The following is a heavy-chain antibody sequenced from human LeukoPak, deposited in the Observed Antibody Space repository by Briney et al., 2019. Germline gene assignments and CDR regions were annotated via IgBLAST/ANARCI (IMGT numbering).Heavy chain of an antibody. J-gene: IGHJ4*02. D-gene: IGHD3-22*01. CDR3: AKGAYYYDSSGYLDYYFDY. CDR2: LNGRGDSP. Sequence: GGSLRLSCAASGFTFSNYAMSWVRQAPGKGLEWVSSLNGRGDSPYYADSVKGRFTISRDNSKNTLYLQMNSLRAEDTAVYYCAKGAYYYDSSGYLDYYFDYWGQGTLVTVSS. V-gene: IGHV3-23*01. CDR1: GFTFSNYA.